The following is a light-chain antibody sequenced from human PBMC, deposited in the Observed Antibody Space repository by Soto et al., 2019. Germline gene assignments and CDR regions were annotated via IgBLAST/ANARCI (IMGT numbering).Light chain of an antibody. CDR3: QQYNNWLT. J-gene: IGKJ4*01. CDR2: RAS. V-gene: IGKV3-15*01. CDR1: QSVRSN. Sequence: EIGMTQSPATLSVSPGERATLSCRASQSVRSNLAWYQQKPGQAPRLLIYRASTRATGIPARFSGSGSGTEFTLTISSLQSEDFALYYCQQYNNWLTFGGGTKVEIK.